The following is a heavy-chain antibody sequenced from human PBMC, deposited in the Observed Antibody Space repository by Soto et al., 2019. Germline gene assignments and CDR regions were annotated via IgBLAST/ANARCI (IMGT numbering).Heavy chain of an antibody. CDR1: GFTFSSYA. D-gene: IGHD3-3*01. V-gene: IGHV3-23*01. J-gene: IGHJ4*02. CDR2: LSGSGGST. Sequence: GGSLRLSCAASGFTFSSYAMSWVRQAPGKGLEWVSALSGSGGSTYYADSVKGRFTITRDNSKNTLYLQMNSLRAEDTAVYYCAKGLEEFWSGYSAFHYWGQGTLVTVSS. CDR3: AKGLEEFWSGYSAFHY.